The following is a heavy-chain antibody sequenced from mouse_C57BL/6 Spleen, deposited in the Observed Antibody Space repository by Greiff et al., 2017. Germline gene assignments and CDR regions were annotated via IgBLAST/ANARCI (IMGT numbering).Heavy chain of an antibody. J-gene: IGHJ2*01. V-gene: IGHV5-6*01. Sequence: EVQRVESGGDLVKPGGSLKLSCAASGFTFSSYGMSWVRQTPDKRLEWVATISSGGSYTYYPDSVKGRFTISRDNAKNTLYLQMSSLKSEDTAMYYCARRLTTVNYFDYWGQGTTLTVSS. D-gene: IGHD1-1*01. CDR1: GFTFSSYG. CDR2: ISSGGSYT. CDR3: ARRLTTVNYFDY.